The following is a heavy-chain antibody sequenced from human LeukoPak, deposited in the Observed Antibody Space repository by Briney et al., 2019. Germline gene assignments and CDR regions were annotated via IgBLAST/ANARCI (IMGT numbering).Heavy chain of an antibody. CDR1: GGSISSYY. J-gene: IGHJ5*02. Sequence: PSETLSLTCTVSGGSISSYYWSWIRQPPGKGLEWIGYIYYSGSTNYNPSLKSRVTISVDTSKNQFSLKLSSVTAADTAVYYCARGPNTSTLYCSGGSCYSVWFDPWGQGTLVTVSS. D-gene: IGHD2-15*01. CDR2: IYYSGST. V-gene: IGHV4-59*12. CDR3: ARGPNTSTLYCSGGSCYSVWFDP.